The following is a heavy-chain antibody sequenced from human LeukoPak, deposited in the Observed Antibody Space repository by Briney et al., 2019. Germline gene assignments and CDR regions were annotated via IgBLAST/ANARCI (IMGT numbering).Heavy chain of an antibody. D-gene: IGHD4-11*01. CDR1: GFTFSYYG. J-gene: IGHJ6*03. Sequence: PGGSLRLSCAASGFTFSYYGMHWVRQAPGKGLEWVAFIRYDESKKFYGDSVKGRFTISRDNSKNTLYLQMNSLRAEDTAVYYCVKDEVAVITIPYHYMDVWGKGTTVTVSS. CDR3: VKDEVAVITIPYHYMDV. V-gene: IGHV3-30*02. CDR2: IRYDESKK.